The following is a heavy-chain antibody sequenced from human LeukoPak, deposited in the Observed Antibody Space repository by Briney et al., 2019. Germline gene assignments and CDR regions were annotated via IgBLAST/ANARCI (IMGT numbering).Heavy chain of an antibody. CDR2: IYTSGST. J-gene: IGHJ4*02. Sequence: PSETLSLTCTVSGGSISSYYWSWIRQPAGKGLEWIGRIYTSGSTNYNPSLKSRVTMSVDTSKNQFSLKLGSVTAADTAVYYCARDSSYSGYDFFDYWGQGTLVTVSS. CDR1: GGSISSYY. V-gene: IGHV4-4*07. D-gene: IGHD5-12*01. CDR3: ARDSSYSGYDFFDY.